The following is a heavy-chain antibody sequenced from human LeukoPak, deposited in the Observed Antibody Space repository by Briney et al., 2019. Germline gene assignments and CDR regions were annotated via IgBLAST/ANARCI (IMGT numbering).Heavy chain of an antibody. Sequence: GGSLRLSCAASGFTFRNFGMHWVRQAPGKGLEWVAVIWYDGSNQYYADSVKGRFIFSRDNAKNLVYLQMSSLRVDDTAVYYCAPQRNGASDYWGQGTLVTVSS. D-gene: IGHD1-26*01. CDR2: IWYDGSNQ. CDR3: APQRNGASDY. CDR1: GFTFRNFG. J-gene: IGHJ4*02. V-gene: IGHV3-33*03.